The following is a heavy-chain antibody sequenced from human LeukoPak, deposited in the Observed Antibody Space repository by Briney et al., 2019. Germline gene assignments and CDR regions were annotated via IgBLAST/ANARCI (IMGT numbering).Heavy chain of an antibody. CDR3: ARAGYCSSTSCSYYYYYYMDV. D-gene: IGHD2-2*01. J-gene: IGHJ6*03. CDR2: ISSSGSTI. V-gene: IGHV3-48*04. Sequence: GGSLRLSCAASGFTFSSHAMSWVRQAPGKGLEWVSYISSSGSTIYYADSVKGRFTISRDNAKNSLYLQMNSLRAEDTAVYYCARAGYCSSTSCSYYYYYYMDVWGKGTTVTVSS. CDR1: GFTFSSHA.